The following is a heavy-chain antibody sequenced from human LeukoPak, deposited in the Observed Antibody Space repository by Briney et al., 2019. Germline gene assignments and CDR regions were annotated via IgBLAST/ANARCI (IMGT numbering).Heavy chain of an antibody. CDR1: GFTFSSYA. V-gene: IGHV3-23*01. D-gene: IGHD3-22*01. CDR2: ISGSGGST. CDR3: AKDAGGYYYDSSGYFDY. Sequence: GGSLRLSCAASGFTFSSYAMSWVRQAPGKGLEWVSAISGSGGSTYYADSVKGRFTISRDNSKNTLYLQMNSLRAEDTAVYYCAKDAGGYYYDSSGYFDYWGQGTLVTVS. J-gene: IGHJ4*02.